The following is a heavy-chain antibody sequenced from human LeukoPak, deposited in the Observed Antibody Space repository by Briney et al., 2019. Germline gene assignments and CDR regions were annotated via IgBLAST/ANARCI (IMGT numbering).Heavy chain of an antibody. J-gene: IGHJ6*03. Sequence: SETLSLTCTVSGGSISSYYWSWIRQPPGKGLEWIGYIYYSGSTNYNPSLKSRVTISVDTSKSQFSLKLSSVTAADTAVYYCARGLPGGYDSSYYYYMDVWGKGTTVTVSS. D-gene: IGHD5-12*01. CDR3: ARGLPGGYDSSYYYYMDV. CDR1: GGSISSYY. V-gene: IGHV4-59*01. CDR2: IYYSGST.